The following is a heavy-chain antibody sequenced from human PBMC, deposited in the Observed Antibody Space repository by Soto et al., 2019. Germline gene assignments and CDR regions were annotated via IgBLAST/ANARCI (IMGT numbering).Heavy chain of an antibody. V-gene: IGHV1-8*01. CDR1: GYTFTSYD. CDR3: ARGIN. Sequence: QVQLVQSGAEVKRPGASVRVSCKASGYTFTSYDINWVQQATGQGLEWLGWMNPNSGNTGYAQKFQGRITLTRSTSTSTAYMELTSLRAEDTAVYYCARGINWGQGTMVTVSS. CDR2: MNPNSGNT. J-gene: IGHJ3*01.